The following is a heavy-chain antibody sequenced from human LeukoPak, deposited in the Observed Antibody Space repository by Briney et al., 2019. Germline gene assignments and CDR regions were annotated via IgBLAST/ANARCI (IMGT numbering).Heavy chain of an antibody. Sequence: GGSLRLSCAASGFTFSSYAMTWVRQPPGKGLEWVSAISASGATTNYADSVNGRFTISRDNSKNTQYLQMNSLRAEDPAVYYCAKDQQMVPDNWFDPWGQGTLVTVSS. J-gene: IGHJ5*02. CDR2: ISASGATT. CDR3: AKDQQMVPDNWFDP. CDR1: GFTFSSYA. D-gene: IGHD6-13*01. V-gene: IGHV3-23*01.